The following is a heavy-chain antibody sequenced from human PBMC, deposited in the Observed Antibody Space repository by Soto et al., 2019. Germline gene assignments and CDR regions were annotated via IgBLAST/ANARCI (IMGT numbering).Heavy chain of an antibody. CDR3: ARVAQLWLSDAFDL. CDR1: GFTFSSYS. D-gene: IGHD5-18*01. CDR2: ISSSSSTI. J-gene: IGHJ3*01. V-gene: IGHV3-48*01. Sequence: EVQLVESGGGLVQPGGSLRLSCAASGFTFSSYSMNWVRQAPGKGLEWVSYISSSSSTIYYADSVKGRFTISRDNAMNALDLQMNSLRAEDTAVYYCARVAQLWLSDAFDLWGQGTMVTVSS.